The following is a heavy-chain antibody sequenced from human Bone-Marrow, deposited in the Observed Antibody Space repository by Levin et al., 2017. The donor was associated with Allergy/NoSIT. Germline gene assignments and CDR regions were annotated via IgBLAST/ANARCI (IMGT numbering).Heavy chain of an antibody. CDR3: ARDALGYCSGGSCYYYYYYGMDV. CDR1: GFPFRSYG. D-gene: IGHD2-15*01. Sequence: LSLTCAASGFPFRSYGMHWVRQAPGKGLEWVAVIWYDGSNKYYADSVKGRFTISRDNSKNTLYLQMNSLRAEDTAVYYCARDALGYCSGGSCYYYYYYGMDVWGQGTTVTVSS. V-gene: IGHV3-33*01. CDR2: IWYDGSNK. J-gene: IGHJ6*02.